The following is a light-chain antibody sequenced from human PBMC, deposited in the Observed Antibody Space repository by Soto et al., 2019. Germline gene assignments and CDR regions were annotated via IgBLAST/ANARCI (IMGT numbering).Light chain of an antibody. CDR1: QDISSW. J-gene: IGKJ1*01. V-gene: IGKV1-12*01. CDR2: TAS. Sequence: DIQMTQSPSFVSASVGDRVTITCRASQDISSWLAWYQQKPGKAPKLLIYTASSLQSGVPSRFSGSGSGTEFSLTISSLQPEDFATYYCQHAKSLPPTFGQGTKVEIK. CDR3: QHAKSLPPT.